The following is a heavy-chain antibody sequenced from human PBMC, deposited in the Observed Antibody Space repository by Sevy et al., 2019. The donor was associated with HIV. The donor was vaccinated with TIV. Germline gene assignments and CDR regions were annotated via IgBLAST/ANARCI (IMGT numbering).Heavy chain of an antibody. D-gene: IGHD2-2*01. CDR2: INHSGST. V-gene: IGHV4-34*01. Sequence: SETLSLTCAVYGGSFSGYYWNWIRHPPGKTLEWIGEINHSGSTNYNPSLKSRVTISVDTSKNQFSLKLNSVTAAATAVYYCARAPPVVVVPGAPSWFDPWGQGTLVTVSS. CDR3: ARAPPVVVVPGAPSWFDP. CDR1: GGSFSGYY. J-gene: IGHJ5*02.